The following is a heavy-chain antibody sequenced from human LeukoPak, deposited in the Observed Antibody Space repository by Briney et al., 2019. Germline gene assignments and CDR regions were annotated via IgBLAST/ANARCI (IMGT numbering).Heavy chain of an antibody. CDR3: ATLDVGRAFDI. Sequence: ASVKVSCKASGYTFTSYAMHWVRQAPGQRLEWMGWINAGNGNTKYSQKFQGRVTMTEDTSTDTAYMELSSLRSEDAAVYYCATLDVGRAFDIWGQGTMVTVSS. CDR2: INAGNGNT. D-gene: IGHD1-14*01. CDR1: GYTFTSYA. V-gene: IGHV1-3*01. J-gene: IGHJ3*02.